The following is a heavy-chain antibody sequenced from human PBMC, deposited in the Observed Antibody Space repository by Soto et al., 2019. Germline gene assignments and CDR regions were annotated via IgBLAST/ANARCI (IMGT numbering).Heavy chain of an antibody. D-gene: IGHD4-4*01. Sequence: ASVKVSCKASGYTFTGYYMHWVRQAPGQGLEWMGWINPNSGGTNYAQKFQGWVTMTTDTSMSTAYMELSSLRSDDTAVYYCARGVWYRNYADYYYYYHMDVWGKGTTVTVSS. CDR2: INPNSGGT. CDR1: GYTFTGYY. J-gene: IGHJ6*03. CDR3: ARGVWYRNYADYYYYYHMDV. V-gene: IGHV1-2*04.